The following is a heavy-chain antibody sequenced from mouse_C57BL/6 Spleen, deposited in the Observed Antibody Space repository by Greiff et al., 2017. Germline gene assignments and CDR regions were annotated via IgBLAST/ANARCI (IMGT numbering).Heavy chain of an antibody. V-gene: IGHV1-9*01. CDR3: ARLGDYGSSYVRGYFDY. CDR2: ILPGSGST. J-gene: IGHJ2*01. D-gene: IGHD1-1*01. CDR1: GYTFTGYW. Sequence: VKLQESGAELMKPGASVKLSCKATGYTFTGYWIEWVKQRPGHGLEWIGEILPGSGSTNYNEKFKGKATFTADTSSNTAYMQLSSLTTEDSATYYCARLGDYGSSYVRGYFDYWGQGTTLTVSS.